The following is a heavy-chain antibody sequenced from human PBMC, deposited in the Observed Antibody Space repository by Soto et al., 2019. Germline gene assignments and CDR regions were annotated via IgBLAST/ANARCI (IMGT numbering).Heavy chain of an antibody. J-gene: IGHJ6*02. CDR1: GGTFSRYA. Sequence: QVQLVQSGAEVKKPGCLVKVSCKASGGTFSRYAISWVRQAPGQGLEWMGGIIPIFGTANYAQKFQGRVTITADESTSTAYMELSSLRSEDTAVYYCARPDIVVVPAASPYYYGMDVWGQGTTVTVSS. CDR3: ARPDIVVVPAASPYYYGMDV. D-gene: IGHD2-2*01. V-gene: IGHV1-69*01. CDR2: IIPIFGTA.